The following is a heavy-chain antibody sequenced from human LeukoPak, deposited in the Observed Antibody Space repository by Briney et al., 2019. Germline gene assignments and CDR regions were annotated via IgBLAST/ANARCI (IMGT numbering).Heavy chain of an antibody. CDR3: ATEGVSYEILTGYSHLDH. D-gene: IGHD3-9*01. V-gene: IGHV3-33*01. Sequence: PGRSLRLSCAASGFKFSTYGIHWVRQAPGKGLEWVAVIWYDGSKEYYAGSVKGRFTISRDNSKNTVYLQVNSLRAEDTAVYYCATEGVSYEILTGYSHLDHWGQGTLVTVSS. CDR1: GFKFSTYG. J-gene: IGHJ1*01. CDR2: IWYDGSKE.